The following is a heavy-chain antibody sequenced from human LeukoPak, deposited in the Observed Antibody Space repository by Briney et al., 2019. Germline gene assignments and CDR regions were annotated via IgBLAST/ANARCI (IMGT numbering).Heavy chain of an antibody. J-gene: IGHJ5*02. Sequence: PSETLSLTCTVSGDSVSTTSHYWSWIRQPPGKGLEWVSAIHTSGDTCYADSVKGRFTISRDTSKNTLYLQINSLRVEDTAVYYCIVFGDSNHWGQGTLVTVSS. CDR2: IHTSGDT. D-gene: IGHD4-17*01. V-gene: IGHV3-53*01. CDR1: GDSVSTTSHY. CDR3: IVFGDSNH.